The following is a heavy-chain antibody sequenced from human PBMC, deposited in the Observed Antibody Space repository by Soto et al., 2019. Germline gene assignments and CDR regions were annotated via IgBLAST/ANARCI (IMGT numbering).Heavy chain of an antibody. CDR2: TYYRSKWYN. J-gene: IGHJ4*02. CDR1: GDSVSSNSAA. Sequence: LSLTCAISGDSVSSNSAAWSWIRQSPSRGLEWLGRTYYRSKWYNNYAVSVKSRITINPDTSKNQFSLQLNSVTPGDTAVYYCARDRLGDGYNDYWGQGTLVTAPQ. D-gene: IGHD5-12*01. V-gene: IGHV6-1*01. CDR3: ARDRLGDGYNDY.